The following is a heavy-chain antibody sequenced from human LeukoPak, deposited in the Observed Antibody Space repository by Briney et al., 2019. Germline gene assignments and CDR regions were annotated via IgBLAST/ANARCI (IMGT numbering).Heavy chain of an antibody. CDR3: GFLAAAGDLWFDP. CDR2: INTNTGNP. CDR1: GYTFTSYA. V-gene: IGHV7-4-1*02. J-gene: IGHJ5*02. Sequence: ASVKVSCKASGYTFTSYAMNWVRQAPGQGLEWMGWINTNTGNPTYAQGFTGRFVFSLDTSVSTAYLQISSLKAEDTAVYYCGFLAAAGDLWFDPWGQGTLVTVSS. D-gene: IGHD6-13*01.